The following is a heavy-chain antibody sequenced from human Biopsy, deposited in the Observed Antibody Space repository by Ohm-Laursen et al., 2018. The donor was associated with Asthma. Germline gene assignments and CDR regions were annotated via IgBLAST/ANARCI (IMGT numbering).Heavy chain of an antibody. CDR2: IYSGGTS. Sequence: GSLRLSCAASGFTVSRDHMFWVRQAPGKGLEWVSVIYSGGTSDTADSVRGRFTISRDNSKNTVDLQMRSLRAEDTAIYYCVKDTDEIRGYYTFEVWGQGTMVTVSS. V-gene: IGHV3-53*01. D-gene: IGHD3-22*01. CDR3: VKDTDEIRGYYTFEV. J-gene: IGHJ3*01. CDR1: GFTVSRDH.